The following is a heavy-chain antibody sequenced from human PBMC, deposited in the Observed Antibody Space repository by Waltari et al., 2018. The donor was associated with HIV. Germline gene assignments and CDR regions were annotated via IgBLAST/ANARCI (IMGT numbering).Heavy chain of an antibody. CDR2: IFSNDEK. V-gene: IGHV2-26*01. CDR1: GFSLSNARMG. Sequence: QVTLKESGPVLVKPTETLTLTCTVSGFSLSNARMGVSWIRQPPGKALEWLAHIFSNDEKSYSTSLKSRLTISKDTSKSQVVLTMTNMDPVDTATYYCARSQTTYCSGGSCYLTDYWGQGTLVTVSS. J-gene: IGHJ4*02. CDR3: ARSQTTYCSGGSCYLTDY. D-gene: IGHD2-15*01.